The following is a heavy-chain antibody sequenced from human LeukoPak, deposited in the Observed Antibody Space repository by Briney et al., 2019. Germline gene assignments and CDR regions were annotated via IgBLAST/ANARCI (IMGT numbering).Heavy chain of an antibody. CDR3: ARIKATVTSFKFDY. J-gene: IGHJ4*02. Sequence: PSETLSLTCTVSGGSISSSSYYWGWIRQPPGKGLEWIGSIYYSGSTYYNPSLKSRVTISVDTSKNQFSLKLSSVTAADTAVYYCARIKATVTSFKFDYWGQGTLVTVSS. V-gene: IGHV4-39*01. CDR2: IYYSGST. D-gene: IGHD4-17*01. CDR1: GGSISSSSYY.